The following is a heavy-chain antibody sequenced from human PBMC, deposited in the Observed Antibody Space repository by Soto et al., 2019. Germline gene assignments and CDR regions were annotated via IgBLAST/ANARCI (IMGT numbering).Heavy chain of an antibody. CDR2: VSGSGSST. CDR3: SKPLDYNWHDY. V-gene: IGHV3-23*01. CDR1: GFTFSSYT. D-gene: IGHD1-20*01. J-gene: IGHJ4*02. Sequence: GGSLRLSCAASGFTFSSYTMSWVRQAPGKGLEWISAVSGSGSSTYYADSVKGRFTISRDNSKDTLYLQMNNLRAEDTAVYYCSKPLDYNWHDYWGKGNLVIVAS.